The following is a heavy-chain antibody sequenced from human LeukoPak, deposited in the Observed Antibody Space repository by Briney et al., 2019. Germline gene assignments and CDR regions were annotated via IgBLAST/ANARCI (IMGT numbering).Heavy chain of an antibody. Sequence: GASVKVSCKASGYTFTSYDINWVRQATGQGLEWMGWMNPNSGNTGYAQMFQGRVTMTRNTSISTAYMELSSLRSEDTAVYYCARTTVKYYYYGMDVWGQGTTVTVSS. D-gene: IGHD4-17*01. J-gene: IGHJ6*02. CDR3: ARTTVKYYYYGMDV. CDR1: GYTFTSYD. V-gene: IGHV1-8*01. CDR2: MNPNSGNT.